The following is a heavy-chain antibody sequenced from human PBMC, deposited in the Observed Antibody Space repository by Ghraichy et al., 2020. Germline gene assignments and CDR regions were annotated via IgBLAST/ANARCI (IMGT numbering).Heavy chain of an antibody. CDR2: IYHSGST. D-gene: IGHD1-26*01. J-gene: IGHJ4*02. CDR1: GYSISSGYY. CDR3: ARLGGSPGRYYFDY. Sequence: SETLSLTCTVSGYSISSGYYWGWIRQPPGKGLEWIGSIYHSGSTYYNPSLKSQVTISVDTSKNQFSLKLSSVTAADTAVYYCARLGGSPGRYYFDYWGQGTLVTVSS. V-gene: IGHV4-38-2*02.